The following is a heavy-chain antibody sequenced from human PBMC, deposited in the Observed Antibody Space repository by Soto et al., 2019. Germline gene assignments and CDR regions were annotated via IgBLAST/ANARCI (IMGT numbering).Heavy chain of an antibody. J-gene: IGHJ4*01. CDR1: GFAFSSYN. CDR2: LSTGGRTT. Sequence: QVQLVESGGGVVQPGRSLRLSCAASGFAFSSYNMHWVRQAPGKGPEWLAILSTGGRTTYYADSLRGRFTISRDKSMNILFLQMNSVRAEDTAVYYCARAFEWNFEYWGHGTLVPVSP. V-gene: IGHV3-30*03. D-gene: IGHD3-3*01. CDR3: ARAFEWNFEY.